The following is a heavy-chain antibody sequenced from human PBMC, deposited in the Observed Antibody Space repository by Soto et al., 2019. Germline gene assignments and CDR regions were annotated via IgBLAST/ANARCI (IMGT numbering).Heavy chain of an antibody. Sequence: QVQLVQSGPEVKKPGASVKVSCQASGYTFSNYGISWVRQAPGQVLEWMGWIGPYNGNTDYAQNFQGRVTMTRDTSTNTAYIEVGSLGSGDTALYYCARCYCSIGRCYTCWHFDLWGRGALLTVSS. CDR2: IGPYNGNT. J-gene: IGHJ2*01. CDR3: ARCYCSIGRCYTCWHFDL. V-gene: IGHV1-18*01. D-gene: IGHD2-15*01. CDR1: GYTFSNYG.